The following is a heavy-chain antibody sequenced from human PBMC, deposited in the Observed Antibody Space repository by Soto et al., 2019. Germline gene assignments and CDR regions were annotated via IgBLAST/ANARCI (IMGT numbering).Heavy chain of an antibody. V-gene: IGHV4-39*01. CDR3: ARLPTGFPNWFDP. Sequence: QLQLQESGPGLVKPSETLSLTCTVSGGSISSSSWGWIRQPPGKGLAWIGTFHSSGSTFYNSSLTSRVSIAIDTSNNQFSLKLSSVTAADTAVYHCARLPTGFPNWFDPWGQGTLVTVSS. D-gene: IGHD3-10*01. CDR1: GGSISSSS. J-gene: IGHJ5*02. CDR2: FHSSGST.